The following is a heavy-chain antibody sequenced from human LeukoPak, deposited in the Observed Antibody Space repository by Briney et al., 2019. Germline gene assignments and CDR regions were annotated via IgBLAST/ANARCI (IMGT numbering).Heavy chain of an antibody. J-gene: IGHJ4*02. CDR3: ARKGAGYAGVDY. CDR2: IYHSGST. V-gene: IGHV4-30-2*01. D-gene: IGHD5-12*01. Sequence: PSETLSLTCTVSGGSISSGGYYWSWIRQPPGKGLEWIGYIYHSGSTYYNPSLKSRVTISVDRSKNQFSLKLSSVTAADTAVYYCARKGAGYAGVDYWGQGTLVTVSS. CDR1: GGSISSGGYY.